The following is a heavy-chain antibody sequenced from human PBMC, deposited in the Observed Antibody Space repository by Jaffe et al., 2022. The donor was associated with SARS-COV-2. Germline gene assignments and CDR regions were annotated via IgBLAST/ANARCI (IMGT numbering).Heavy chain of an antibody. Sequence: QVQLVQSGAEVKKPGASVKVSCKASGYTFTSYYMHWVRQAPGQGLEWMGIINPSGGSTSYAQKFQGRVTMTRDTSTSTVYMELSSLRSEDTAVYYCAREYHSSGWLYGMDVWGQGTTVTVSS. V-gene: IGHV1-46*01. D-gene: IGHD6-19*01. CDR3: AREYHSSGWLYGMDV. CDR2: INPSGGST. J-gene: IGHJ6*02. CDR1: GYTFTSYY.